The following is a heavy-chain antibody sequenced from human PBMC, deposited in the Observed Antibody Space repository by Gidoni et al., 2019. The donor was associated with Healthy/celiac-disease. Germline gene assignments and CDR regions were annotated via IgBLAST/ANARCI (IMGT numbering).Heavy chain of an antibody. CDR1: GFSLSTSGVG. Sequence: QITLKESGPTLVKHTQTLTLTCTFSGFSLSTSGVGVGWIRQPPGKALEWLALIYWNHYKRCSTSLKSRLPITKDTSKNQVVLTMTNMDPVDTATYYGAHTLADGDPYGSFDYWGQGTLVTVSS. D-gene: IGHD4-17*01. CDR2: IYWNHYK. J-gene: IGHJ4*02. V-gene: IGHV2-5*01. CDR3: AHTLADGDPYGSFDY.